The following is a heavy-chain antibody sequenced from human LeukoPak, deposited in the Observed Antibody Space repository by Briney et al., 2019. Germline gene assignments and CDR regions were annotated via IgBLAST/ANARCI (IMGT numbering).Heavy chain of an antibody. V-gene: IGHV3-7*03. D-gene: IGHD1-1*01. J-gene: IGHJ4*02. CDR2: INPTGSGK. CDR1: GFDFRGSY. CDR3: ARDLWAGNDY. Sequence: AGGSLRLSCLTSGFDFRGSYMSWVRQTPGKRLEYVANINPTGSGKLYVDSVRGRFTIYRDNTRDSLYLQMNSLRAEDTAVYYCARDLWAGNDYWGRGTLVTVSS.